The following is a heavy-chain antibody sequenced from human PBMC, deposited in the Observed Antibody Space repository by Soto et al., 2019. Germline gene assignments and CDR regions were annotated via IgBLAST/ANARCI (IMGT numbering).Heavy chain of an antibody. V-gene: IGHV1-69*01. J-gene: IGHJ6*04. CDR1: GGTFGSYG. D-gene: IGHD1-26*01. CDR3: ARAYLEGATVSYYAMDI. Sequence: QVRLVQSGAEVKKPGSSVRVSCNASGGTFGSYGISWVRQAPGQGLEWMGGITPMYDTRKYAQKFQDRVTISADESTSTAYMELRRLRSEDRAVYYCARAYLEGATVSYYAMDIWGEGTTVTVSA. CDR2: ITPMYDTR.